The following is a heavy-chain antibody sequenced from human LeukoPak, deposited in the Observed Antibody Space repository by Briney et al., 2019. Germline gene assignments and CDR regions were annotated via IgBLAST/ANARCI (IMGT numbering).Heavy chain of an antibody. CDR3: SRGTYSSSWFLDY. CDR2: MNPNSGNT. Sequence: ASVKVSCKASGYTFTSYDINWVRQATEQGLEWMGWMNPNSGNTGYAQKFQGRVTITRNTSISTAYMELSSLRSEDTAVYYCSRGTYSSSWFLDYWGQGTLVTVSS. V-gene: IGHV1-8*03. J-gene: IGHJ4*02. CDR1: GYTFTSYD. D-gene: IGHD6-13*01.